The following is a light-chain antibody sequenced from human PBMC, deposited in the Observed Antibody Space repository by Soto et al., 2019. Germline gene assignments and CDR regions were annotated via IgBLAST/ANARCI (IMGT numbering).Light chain of an antibody. CDR3: SSYTSSSTLV. V-gene: IGLV2-14*03. CDR1: SSDVGGYNS. Sequence: QSVLTQPASVSGSPGQSITISCTGTSSDVGGYNSVSWYQQHPGKAPKLMVYDVSYRPSGVSPRFSGSKYGNTASLTISGLQAEDDADYFCSSYTSSSTLVFGTGTKLTVL. J-gene: IGLJ1*01. CDR2: DVS.